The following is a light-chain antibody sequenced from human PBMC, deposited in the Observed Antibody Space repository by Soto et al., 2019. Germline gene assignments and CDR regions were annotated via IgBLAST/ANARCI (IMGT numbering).Light chain of an antibody. J-gene: IGLJ2*01. CDR3: ETWDSSLRAVV. CDR2: DNN. CDR1: TSNIASYY. Sequence: QSVLTQPPSVSAAPGQKVTISCSGSTSNIASYYISWYQQLPGTAPKLLIYDNNERPSGIPDRFSGSKSGTSATLGITGLQTGDEADYYCETWDSSLRAVVFGGGTKVTVL. V-gene: IGLV1-51*01.